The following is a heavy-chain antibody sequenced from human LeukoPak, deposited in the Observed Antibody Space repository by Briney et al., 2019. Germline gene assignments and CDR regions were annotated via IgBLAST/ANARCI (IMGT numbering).Heavy chain of an antibody. Sequence: SETLSLTRTVSGGSISSYYWSWIRQPPGKGLDWIGYIYYSGNTNYNPSLKSRVTISVDTSKNLFSLNMSSVTAADTAVYYCARARDGRWLQLGFDYWGQGTLVTVSS. CDR3: ARARDGRWLQLGFDY. CDR1: GGSISSYY. CDR2: IYYSGNT. J-gene: IGHJ4*02. D-gene: IGHD5-24*01. V-gene: IGHV4-59*08.